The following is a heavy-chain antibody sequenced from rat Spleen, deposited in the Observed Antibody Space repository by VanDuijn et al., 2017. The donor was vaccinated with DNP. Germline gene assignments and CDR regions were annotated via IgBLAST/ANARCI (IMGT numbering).Heavy chain of an antibody. Sequence: EVQLAESGGGLVQPGRSLKLSCAASGFTFSNYDMAWVRQAPTKGLEWVASISPSGGNTYFRDSVKGRFTISRDNAKNTLYLQMDSLRSEDTATYYCASLWTLAYWGQGTLVTVSS. CDR3: ASLWTLAY. CDR2: ISPSGGNT. V-gene: IGHV5S23*01. J-gene: IGHJ3*01. D-gene: IGHD1-3*01. CDR1: GFTFSNYD.